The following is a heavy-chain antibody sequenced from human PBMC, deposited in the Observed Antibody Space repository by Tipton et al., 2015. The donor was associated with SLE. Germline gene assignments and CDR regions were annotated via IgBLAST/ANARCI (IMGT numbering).Heavy chain of an antibody. J-gene: IGHJ3*02. CDR3: ARSLVVVAATYAFDI. V-gene: IGHV3-33*08. Sequence: SLRLSCAASGFTFSSYGMHWVRQAPGKGLEWVAVIWYDGSNKYYADSVKGRFTISRDNSKNTLYLQMNSLRAEDTAVYYCARSLVVVAATYAFDIWGQGTMVTVSS. D-gene: IGHD2-15*01. CDR2: IWYDGSNK. CDR1: GFTFSSYG.